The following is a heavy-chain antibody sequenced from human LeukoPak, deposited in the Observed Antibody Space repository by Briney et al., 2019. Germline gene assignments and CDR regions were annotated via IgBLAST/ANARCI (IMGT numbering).Heavy chain of an antibody. D-gene: IGHD6-13*01. J-gene: IGHJ4*02. V-gene: IGHV3-21*01. CDR2: ISSSSSYI. CDR3: ARDRYSSSWYGDFDY. Sequence: GGSLRLSCAASGFTFSSYSMNWVRQAPGKGLEWVSSISSSSSYIYYADSVKGRFTISRDNSKNTLYLQMNSLRAEDTAVYYCARDRYSSSWYGDFDYWGQGTLVTVSS. CDR1: GFTFSSYS.